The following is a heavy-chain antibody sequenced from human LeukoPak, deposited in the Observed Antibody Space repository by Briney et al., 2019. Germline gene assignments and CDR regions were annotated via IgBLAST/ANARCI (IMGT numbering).Heavy chain of an antibody. V-gene: IGHV4-38-2*02. D-gene: IGHD1-1*01. J-gene: IGHJ4*02. CDR3: ARGVGLTQGGTFDY. Sequence: SETLSLTCTVSGYSLSSGFYWGWIRQPPGKGLEWIGSIYHSGCTHYNSSLKSRVTISVDTSKNQLSLKLSSVTAADTAVYYCARGVGLTQGGTFDYWGQGTLVTVSS. CDR1: GYSLSSGFY. CDR2: IYHSGCT.